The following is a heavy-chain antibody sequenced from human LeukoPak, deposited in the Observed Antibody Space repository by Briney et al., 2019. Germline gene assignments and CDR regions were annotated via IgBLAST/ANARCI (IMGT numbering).Heavy chain of an antibody. V-gene: IGHV3-7*03. D-gene: IGHD3-10*01. CDR3: ARDWVAGVPFDAFDI. J-gene: IGHJ3*02. Sequence: GGSLRLSCAASGFTFSSYWMSWVRQAPGKGLEWVANIKEDGSEKYYVDSVKGRFTISRDNAKSSLYLHMNSLTAEDTAMYYCARDWVAGVPFDAFDIWGQGTMVSVSS. CDR1: GFTFSSYW. CDR2: IKEDGSEK.